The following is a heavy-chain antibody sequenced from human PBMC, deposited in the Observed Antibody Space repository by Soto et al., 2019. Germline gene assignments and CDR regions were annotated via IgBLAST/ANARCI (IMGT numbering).Heavy chain of an antibody. J-gene: IGHJ6*02. V-gene: IGHV3-30*18. CDR1: GFTFRSYG. D-gene: IGHD2-15*01. CDR3: GKDTLDCSGGDCPLFYYYGMDV. CDR2: ISNDGTKK. Sequence: GESLKISCATSGFTFRSYGMHWVRQAPGKGLEWLAVISNDGTKKFFADSVKGRLTLSRDNARNTLYLQINSLRAEDTAVYFCGKDTLDCSGGDCPLFYYYGMDVWGQGTTVTVSS.